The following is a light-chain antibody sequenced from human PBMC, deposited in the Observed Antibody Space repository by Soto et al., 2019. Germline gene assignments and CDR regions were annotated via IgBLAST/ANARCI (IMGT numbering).Light chain of an antibody. CDR3: MQALQTPYT. J-gene: IGKJ2*01. Sequence: MTQSPLSLPVTPGEPASISCRSSQSLLHSNGYNYLDWYLQKPGQSPQLLIYLGSNRASGVPDRFSGSGSGTDFTLKISRVEAEDVGVYYCMQALQTPYTFGQGTKLEIK. CDR1: QSLLHSNGYNY. CDR2: LGS. V-gene: IGKV2-28*01.